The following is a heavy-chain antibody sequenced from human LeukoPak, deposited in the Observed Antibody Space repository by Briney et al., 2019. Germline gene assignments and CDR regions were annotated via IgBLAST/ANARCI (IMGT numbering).Heavy chain of an antibody. D-gene: IGHD3-10*01. Sequence: TSQTLSLTCTVSGGSISSDNYQWSWIRQPPGKGLEWIGYINYSGSTYYNPSLKSRVTISVDTSKNHFSLKLSSVTAADTAVYYCARYGSGSTWFDPWGQGTLVTVSS. CDR3: ARYGSGSTWFDP. J-gene: IGHJ5*02. V-gene: IGHV4-30-4*01. CDR1: GGSISSDNYQ. CDR2: INYSGST.